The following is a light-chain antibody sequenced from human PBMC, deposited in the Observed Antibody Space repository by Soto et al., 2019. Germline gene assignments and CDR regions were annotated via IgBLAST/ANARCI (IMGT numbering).Light chain of an antibody. Sequence: AIQLTQSPSSLSASVGDRVTITCRASQGISSALASYQQKPGKAPKLLIYDASSLESGVPSRFSGSGSGTDFTLTISSLQPEDFATYYCQQFNSYPHGFGQGTKVEIK. CDR2: DAS. J-gene: IGKJ1*01. V-gene: IGKV1-13*02. CDR3: QQFNSYPHG. CDR1: QGISSA.